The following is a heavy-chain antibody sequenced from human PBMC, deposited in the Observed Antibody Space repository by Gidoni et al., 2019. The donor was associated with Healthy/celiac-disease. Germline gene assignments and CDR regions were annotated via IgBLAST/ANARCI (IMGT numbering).Heavy chain of an antibody. CDR2: IYPGDSDT. CDR1: GYSFTSYW. J-gene: IGHJ6*03. V-gene: IGHV5-51*01. CDR3: ARTGASTGKGSYYYMDV. D-gene: IGHD7-27*01. Sequence: EVQLVQSGAEVQKPGESLKISCKGSGYSFTSYWIGWVRQMPGKGLEWMGIIYPGDSDTRYSPSFQGQVTISADKSISTAYLQWSSLKASDTAMYYCARTGASTGKGSYYYMDVWGKGTTVTVSS.